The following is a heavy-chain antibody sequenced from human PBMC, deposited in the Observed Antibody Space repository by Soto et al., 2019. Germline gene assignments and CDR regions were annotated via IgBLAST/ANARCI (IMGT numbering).Heavy chain of an antibody. Sequence: PSETLSLTCTVSGGSISSYYWSWIRQPPGKGLEWIGYIYYSGSTNYNPSLKSRVTISVDTSKNQFSLKLCSVTAADTAVYYCARRYGSAIDYWGQGTLVTVSS. CDR3: ARRYGSAIDY. CDR2: IYYSGST. D-gene: IGHD1-26*01. CDR1: GGSISSYY. J-gene: IGHJ4*02. V-gene: IGHV4-59*08.